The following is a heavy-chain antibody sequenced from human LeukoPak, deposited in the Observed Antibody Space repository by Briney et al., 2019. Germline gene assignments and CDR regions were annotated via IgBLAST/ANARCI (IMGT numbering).Heavy chain of an antibody. V-gene: IGHV1-69*01. D-gene: IGHD3-22*01. CDR1: GGTFSSYA. Sequence: SVKVSCKASGGTFSSYAISWVRQAPGQGLEWMGGIIPIFGTANYAQKFQGRVTITADESTSTAYMELSSLRSEDTTVYYCLRTRHYYDSSGYFYFDYWGQGTLVTVSS. CDR2: IIPIFGTA. J-gene: IGHJ4*02. CDR3: LRTRHYYDSSGYFYFDY.